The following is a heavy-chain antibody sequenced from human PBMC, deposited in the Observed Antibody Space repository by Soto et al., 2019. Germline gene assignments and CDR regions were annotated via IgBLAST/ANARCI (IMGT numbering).Heavy chain of an antibody. CDR2: ISGTGGST. V-gene: IGHV3-23*01. J-gene: IGHJ4*02. CDR1: GFTFNNYA. CDR3: AKDRLGGNFDY. Sequence: PGGSLRLSCAASGFTFNNYAMNWVRQAPGKGLEWVATISGTGGSTYYADSVKGRFTISRDNSKNTLYLQMNSLRVEDTAVYYCAKDRLGGNFDYWGQGTQVNVS.